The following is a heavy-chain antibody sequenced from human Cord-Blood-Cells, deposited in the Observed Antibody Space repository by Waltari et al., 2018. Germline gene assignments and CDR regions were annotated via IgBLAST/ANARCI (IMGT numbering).Heavy chain of an antibody. CDR1: GFTFSSYA. J-gene: IGHJ3*02. CDR3: ARGGLHDAFDI. Sequence: QVQLVESGGGVVQPGRSLRLSCAASGFTFSSYAMHLVRQAQGKGLEWVAVISYDGSNKYYADSVKGRFTISRDNSKNTLYLQMNSLRAEDTAVYYCARGGLHDAFDIWGQGTMVTVSS. V-gene: IGHV3-30*04. CDR2: ISYDGSNK.